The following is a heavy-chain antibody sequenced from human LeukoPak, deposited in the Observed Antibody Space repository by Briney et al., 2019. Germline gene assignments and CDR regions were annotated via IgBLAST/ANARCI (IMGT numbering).Heavy chain of an antibody. CDR1: GGSFSGYY. CDR2: INHSGST. V-gene: IGHV4-34*01. J-gene: IGHJ4*02. CDR3: ARVPWYYGSGSYSYFDY. Sequence: SETLSLTCAVYGGSFSGYYWSWIRQPPGKGLERIGEINHSGSTNYNPSLKSRVTISVDTSKNQFSLKLSSVTAADTAVYYCARVPWYYGSGSYSYFDYWGQGTLVTVSS. D-gene: IGHD3-10*01.